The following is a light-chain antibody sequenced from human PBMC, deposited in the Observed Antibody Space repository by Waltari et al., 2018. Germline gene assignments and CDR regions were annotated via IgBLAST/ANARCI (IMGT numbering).Light chain of an antibody. Sequence: QSVLTQAPSVSAAPGQTVTISCSGNTPNIGNNYVSWYQQLPGAAPKIVIYEDNSRPSGIPDRVSGSKSGASATLGITGLQTGDEADYYCGSWDSSLGIGVLGGGTRLTVL. J-gene: IGLJ3*02. CDR3: GSWDSSLGIGV. CDR2: EDN. V-gene: IGLV1-51*01. CDR1: TPNIGNNY.